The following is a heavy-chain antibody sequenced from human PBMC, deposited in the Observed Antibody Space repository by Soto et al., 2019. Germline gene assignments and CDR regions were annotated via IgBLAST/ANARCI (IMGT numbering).Heavy chain of an antibody. CDR1: GFSFSSYA. J-gene: IGHJ4*02. CDR2: ISSNGGST. D-gene: IGHD1-26*01. Sequence: PWGPLRLSCSASGFSFSSYAMHWVRQAPEKGLEYVSAISSNGGSTYYADSVKGRFTISRDNSKNTLYLQMSSLRAEDTAVYYCQTLHSGSYVDYWGQGTLVTVSS. CDR3: QTLHSGSYVDY. V-gene: IGHV3-64D*08.